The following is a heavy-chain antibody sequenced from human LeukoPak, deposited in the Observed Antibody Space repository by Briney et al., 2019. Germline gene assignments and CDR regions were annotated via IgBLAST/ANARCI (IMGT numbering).Heavy chain of an antibody. J-gene: IGHJ4*02. Sequence: GGSLRLSCAASGLSFSNYWMSWVRQAPGKGLEWVANIKQDGSEKSYVDSVRGRFTTSRDNAKNSLYLQMNSLRAEDTAVYHCARDPPSFDSWGQGTLSPSPQ. CDR3: ARDPPSFDS. CDR2: IKQDGSEK. V-gene: IGHV3-7*01. CDR1: GLSFSNYW.